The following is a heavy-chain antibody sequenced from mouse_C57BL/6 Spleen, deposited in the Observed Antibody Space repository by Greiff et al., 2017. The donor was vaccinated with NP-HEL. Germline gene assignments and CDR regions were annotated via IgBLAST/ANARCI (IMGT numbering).Heavy chain of an antibody. D-gene: IGHD2-3*01. Sequence: EVQLQQSGPELVKPGASVKISCKASGYSFTGYYMNWVKQSPEKSLEWIGEINPSTGGTTYNQKFKAKATLTVDKSSSTAYMQLKSLTSEDSAVYYSARTGWLVRSNYYAMDYWGQGTSVTVSS. J-gene: IGHJ4*01. CDR3: ARTGWLVRSNYYAMDY. V-gene: IGHV1-42*01. CDR1: GYSFTGYY. CDR2: INPSTGGT.